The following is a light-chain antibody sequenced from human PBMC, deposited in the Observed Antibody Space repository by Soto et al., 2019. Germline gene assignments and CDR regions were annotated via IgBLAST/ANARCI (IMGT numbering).Light chain of an antibody. J-gene: IGLJ1*01. CDR2: DDS. CDR1: NIGSKS. Sequence: SYALTQPPSVSVAPGQTARITCGGNNIGSKSVHWYQQKLGQAPVLVVYDDSDRLSGIPERFSGSNSGNTATLTISRVEAGDEADYYCQVWDSSSDHPYVFGTGTKVTVL. V-gene: IGLV3-21*02. CDR3: QVWDSSSDHPYV.